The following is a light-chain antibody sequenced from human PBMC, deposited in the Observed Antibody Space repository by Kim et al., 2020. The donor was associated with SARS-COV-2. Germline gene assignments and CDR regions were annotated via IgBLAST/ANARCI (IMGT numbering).Light chain of an antibody. Sequence: DIQMTQSPSSLSASVGDRVTITCQASQDISNYLNWYQQKPGKAPKLLIYDASNSETGVPSRFSGSGSGTDFTFTISSLQPEDIATYYCQQYDNLPLTFGGGTKLEI. V-gene: IGKV1-33*01. CDR1: QDISNY. CDR2: DAS. J-gene: IGKJ4*01. CDR3: QQYDNLPLT.